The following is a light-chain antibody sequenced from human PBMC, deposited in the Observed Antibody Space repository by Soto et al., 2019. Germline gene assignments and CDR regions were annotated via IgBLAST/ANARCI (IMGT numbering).Light chain of an antibody. J-gene: IGKJ2*01. CDR2: GAS. CDR3: QQYNNWPLYT. CDR1: QSVSND. V-gene: IGKV3-15*01. Sequence: EVVMTQSPATLSVSPGERATLSCRASQSVSNDLAWYQRKPGQAPRLLIYGASTRATGIPARFSGSGSVTDFTLTISSLQSEDFAVYYCQQYNNWPLYTCGQGTKLEIK.